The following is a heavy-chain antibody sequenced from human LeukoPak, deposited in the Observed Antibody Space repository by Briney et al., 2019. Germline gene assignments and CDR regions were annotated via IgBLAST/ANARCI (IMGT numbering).Heavy chain of an antibody. CDR1: GFTFSSYS. Sequence: GGSLRLSSAASGFTFSSYSMNWVRQAPGKGLEWVSYISSSSTTIYCADSVKGRFTISRDNAKNSLYLQMNSLRAEDTAVYYCARETSTLYSSGWYWFDPWGQGTLVTVS. V-gene: IGHV3-48*04. J-gene: IGHJ5*02. CDR2: ISSSSTTI. CDR3: ARETSTLYSSGWYWFDP. D-gene: IGHD6-19*01.